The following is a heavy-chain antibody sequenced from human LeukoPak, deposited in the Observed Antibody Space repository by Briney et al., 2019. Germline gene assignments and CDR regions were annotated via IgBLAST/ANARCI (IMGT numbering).Heavy chain of an antibody. CDR2: INHSGNT. D-gene: IGHD5-12*01. V-gene: IGHV4-34*01. Sequence: SETLSLTCAVYGGSFSGYYWSWIRHPPGKGREWIGEINHSGNTNYNTYLKSRVTISVDTSKNQFSLKLSSVTAADTAVYCCARGQGLNSRWLRFPFDYWGQGTLVTVSS. J-gene: IGHJ4*02. CDR3: ARGQGLNSRWLRFPFDY. CDR1: GGSFSGYY.